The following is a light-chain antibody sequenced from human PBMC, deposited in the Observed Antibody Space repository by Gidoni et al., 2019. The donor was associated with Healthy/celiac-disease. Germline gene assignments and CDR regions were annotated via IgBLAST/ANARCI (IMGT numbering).Light chain of an antibody. Sequence: QSVLTHPPSVPGPHGLRVTISCTGSSSNIGAGYDVPWYQQLPGTAPKLLIYGNSNRPSGVPDRFSGSKSGTSAALAITGLQAEDEADYYCQSYDSSLSGYVFGTGTKVTVL. V-gene: IGLV1-40*01. J-gene: IGLJ1*01. CDR1: SSNIGAGYD. CDR3: QSYDSSLSGYV. CDR2: GNS.